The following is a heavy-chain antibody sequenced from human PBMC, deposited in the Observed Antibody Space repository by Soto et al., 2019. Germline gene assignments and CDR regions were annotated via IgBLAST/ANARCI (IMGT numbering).Heavy chain of an antibody. Sequence: ASVKVSCNASGYTFTSYDINLVRQATGQGLEWMGWMNPNSGNTGYAQKFQGRVTMTRNTSISTAYMELSSLRSEDTAVYYCARFSGIAAAGYYYYGMDVWGQGTTVTVSS. J-gene: IGHJ6*02. D-gene: IGHD6-13*01. CDR2: MNPNSGNT. CDR1: GYTFTSYD. CDR3: ARFSGIAAAGYYYYGMDV. V-gene: IGHV1-8*01.